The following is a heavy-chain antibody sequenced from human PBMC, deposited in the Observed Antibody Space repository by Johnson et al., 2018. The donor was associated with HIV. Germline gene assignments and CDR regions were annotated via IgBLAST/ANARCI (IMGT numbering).Heavy chain of an antibody. D-gene: IGHD3-10*01. J-gene: IGHJ3*02. CDR1: GFSLSDYA. Sequence: QVQLVESGGGVVQPGRSLRLSCAASGFSLSDYAIHWVRQAPVKGLEWVGVMSYDGSKENYADSVKGRFPISRDNSKNTVYLQMNTLRPEDTAVYYLARDRFGSGRPNALDMWGQGTMVTVSS. CDR2: MSYDGSKE. V-gene: IGHV3-30-3*01. CDR3: ARDRFGSGRPNALDM.